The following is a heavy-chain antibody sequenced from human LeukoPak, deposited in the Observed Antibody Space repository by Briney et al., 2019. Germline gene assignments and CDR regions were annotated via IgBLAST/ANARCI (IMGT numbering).Heavy chain of an antibody. CDR1: GGSISSGSYY. CDR3: ARGSGYDTSGDYYAFDY. Sequence: PSQTLSLTCTVSGGSISSGSYYWSWIRQPAGKGLERVGRIHSSGSTNYNPSLKSRVTISVDTSKNQFSLKLSSVTAADTAVYYCARGSGYDTSGDYYAFDYWGQGTLVTVSS. V-gene: IGHV4-61*02. D-gene: IGHD3-22*01. J-gene: IGHJ4*02. CDR2: IHSSGST.